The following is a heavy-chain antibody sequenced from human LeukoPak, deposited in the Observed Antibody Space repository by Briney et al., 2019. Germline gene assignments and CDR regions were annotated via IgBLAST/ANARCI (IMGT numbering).Heavy chain of an antibody. D-gene: IGHD6-19*01. Sequence: SVKVSCKASGGTFSSYAISWVRQAPGQGLEWMGGIIPIFGTANYAQKFQGRVTITADKSTSTAYMELSSLRSEDTAVYYCARADSSGWYWDYYYYMDVWGKGTTVTVSS. CDR2: IIPIFGTA. CDR3: ARADSSGWYWDYYYYMDV. J-gene: IGHJ6*03. CDR1: GGTFSSYA. V-gene: IGHV1-69*06.